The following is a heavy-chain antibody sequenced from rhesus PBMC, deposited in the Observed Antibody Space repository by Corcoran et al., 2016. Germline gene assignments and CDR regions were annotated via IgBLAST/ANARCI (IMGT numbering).Heavy chain of an antibody. V-gene: IGHV4-160*01. CDR1: GGSFSSYW. CDR3: ASGSWNRGRYYFDY. D-gene: IGHD6-25*01. Sequence: QVQLQESGPGLVKPSETLSLTCAVSGGSFSSYWWGWLRQPPGKGRGWLGGIGSSYGSRWSTEYNPSLKGRTAISRATSNNQFSLKLSSVTAAATAVYYCASGSWNRGRYYFDYWGQGVLVTVSS. CDR2: SYGSRWST. J-gene: IGHJ4*01.